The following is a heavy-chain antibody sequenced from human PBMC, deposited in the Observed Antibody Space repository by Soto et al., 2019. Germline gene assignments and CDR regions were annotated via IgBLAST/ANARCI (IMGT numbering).Heavy chain of an antibody. V-gene: IGHV4-39*01. Sequence: SETLSLTCTVSGGSISSSSYYWGWIRQPPGKGLEWIGSIYYSGSTYYNPSLKSRVTISVDTSKNQFSLKLSSVTAADTAVYYCARHEDYRVDYYYYGMDVWGQGTTVTVSS. CDR3: ARHEDYRVDYYYYGMDV. CDR1: GGSISSSSYY. J-gene: IGHJ6*02. CDR2: IYYSGST. D-gene: IGHD4-17*01.